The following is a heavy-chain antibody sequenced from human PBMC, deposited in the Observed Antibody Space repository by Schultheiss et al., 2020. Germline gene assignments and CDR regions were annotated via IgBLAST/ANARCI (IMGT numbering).Heavy chain of an antibody. V-gene: IGHV1-3*01. J-gene: IGHJ6*02. CDR1: GYTFTSYG. Sequence: APVKVSCKASGYTFTSYGISWVRQAPGQRLEWMGWINAGNGNTKYSQKFQGRVTITRDTSASTAYMELSSLRSEDTAVYYCATGIRHYYYYGMDVWGQGTTVTVSS. CDR2: INAGNGNT. D-gene: IGHD2-15*01. CDR3: ATGIRHYYYYGMDV.